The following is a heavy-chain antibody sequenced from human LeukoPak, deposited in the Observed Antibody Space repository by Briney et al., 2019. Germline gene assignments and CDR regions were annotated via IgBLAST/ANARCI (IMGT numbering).Heavy chain of an antibody. CDR1: GFTFRSYW. CDR3: ARDSATLDY. J-gene: IGHJ4*02. V-gene: IGHV3-7*01. Sequence: GGSLRLSCAASGFTFRSYWMSWVRQAPGKGLEWVANIKPDGNEKFYVDSVKGRFTISRDNAKNSLYLQMNSLRAEDTAVCYCARDSATLDYWGQGALVTVSS. CDR2: IKPDGNEK.